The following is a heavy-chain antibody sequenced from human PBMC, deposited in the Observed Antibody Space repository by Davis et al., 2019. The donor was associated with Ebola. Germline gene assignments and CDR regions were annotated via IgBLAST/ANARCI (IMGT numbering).Heavy chain of an antibody. CDR2: ISGSGGST. CDR3: AKDRGGSYYAPFDY. D-gene: IGHD1-26*01. CDR1: GFTFSSYA. Sequence: GESLKISCAASGFTFSSYAMSWVRQAPGKGLEWVSAISGSGGSTYYADSVKGRFTISRDNSKNTLYLQMNSLRAEDTAVYYCAKDRGGSYYAPFDYWGQGTLVTVSS. J-gene: IGHJ4*02. V-gene: IGHV3-23*01.